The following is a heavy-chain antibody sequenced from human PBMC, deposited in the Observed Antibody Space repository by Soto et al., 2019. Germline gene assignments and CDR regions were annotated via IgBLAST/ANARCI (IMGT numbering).Heavy chain of an antibody. CDR3: ARAAPPRRNSYYYYYYMAV. CDR1: GGSISSYY. Sequence: SETLSLTCTVSGGSISSYYWSWIRQPPGKGLEWIGYIYYSGSTNYNPSLKSRVTISVDTSKNQFSLKLSSVTAADTAVYYCARAAPPRRNSYYYYYYMAVWGKGTTVTVSS. J-gene: IGHJ6*03. D-gene: IGHD2-15*01. V-gene: IGHV4-59*01. CDR2: IYYSGST.